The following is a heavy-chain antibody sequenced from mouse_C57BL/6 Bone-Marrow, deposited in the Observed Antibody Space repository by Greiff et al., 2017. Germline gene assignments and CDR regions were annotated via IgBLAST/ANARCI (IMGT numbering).Heavy chain of an antibody. CDR3: ASLLPQGAY. V-gene: IGHV2-6*01. Sequence: VKLMESGPGLVAPSQSLSITCTVSGFSLTSYGVDWVRQSPGKGLEWLGVIWGVGSTNYNSALKSRLSISKDNSKSQVFLKMNSLQTDDTAMYYCASLLPQGAYWGQGTLVTVSA. CDR1: GFSLTSYG. CDR2: IWGVGST. J-gene: IGHJ3*01. D-gene: IGHD2-1*01.